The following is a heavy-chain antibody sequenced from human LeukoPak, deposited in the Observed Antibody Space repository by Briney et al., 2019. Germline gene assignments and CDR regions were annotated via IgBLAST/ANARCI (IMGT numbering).Heavy chain of an antibody. CDR1: GGSISSYY. J-gene: IGHJ6*02. Sequence: SETLSLTCTVSGGSISSYYWSWIRQPAGKGLGWIGRIYTSGSTDYNPSLKSRVTMSVDTSKNQFSLKLSSVTAADTAVYYCARAGVEYYDFWSGRYGMDVWGQGTTVTVSS. V-gene: IGHV4-4*07. CDR3: ARAGVEYYDFWSGRYGMDV. CDR2: IYTSGST. D-gene: IGHD3-3*01.